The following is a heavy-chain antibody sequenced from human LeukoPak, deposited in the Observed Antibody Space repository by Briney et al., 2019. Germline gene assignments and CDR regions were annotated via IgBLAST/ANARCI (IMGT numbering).Heavy chain of an antibody. Sequence: GSLRLSCAASGFTVSNNYMYWVRQPPGKGLEWIGNILYSGSTNYNPSLKSRVTISVDTSKNQFSLKLSSVTAADTADYYCVRRVAGSSYRDYWGQGTLVTVSS. D-gene: IGHD3-22*01. CDR3: VRRVAGSSYRDY. CDR1: GFTVSNNY. J-gene: IGHJ4*02. CDR2: ILYSGST. V-gene: IGHV4-39*01.